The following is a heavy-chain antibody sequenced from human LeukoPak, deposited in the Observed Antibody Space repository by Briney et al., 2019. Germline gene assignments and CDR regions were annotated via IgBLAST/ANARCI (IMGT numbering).Heavy chain of an antibody. CDR3: ARLVCGGGSCPAEFDY. CDR2: IYYSGST. Sequence: SETLSLTCIVSGGSVSSGGHYWGWIRQPPGKGLEWIGSIYYSGSTYYNPSLNNRVTIFIDMSKNQFSLRLNSATATDTAVYYCARLVCGGGSCPAEFDYWGQGTLVTVSS. D-gene: IGHD2-15*01. CDR1: GGSVSSGGHY. V-gene: IGHV4-39*01. J-gene: IGHJ4*02.